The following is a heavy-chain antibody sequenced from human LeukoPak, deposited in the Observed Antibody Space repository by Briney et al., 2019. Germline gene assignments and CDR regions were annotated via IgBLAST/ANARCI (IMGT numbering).Heavy chain of an antibody. V-gene: IGHV3-30*18. D-gene: IGHD5-24*01. CDR3: AKDRDWYYFDY. Sequence: GGSLRLSCAASGFTFSSYGMHWVRQAPGKGLDWVAVISYDGSNKYYADSVKGRFTISRDNSKNTLYLQMNSLRAEDTAVYYCAKDRDWYYFDYWGQGTLVTVSS. CDR1: GFTFSSYG. J-gene: IGHJ4*02. CDR2: ISYDGSNK.